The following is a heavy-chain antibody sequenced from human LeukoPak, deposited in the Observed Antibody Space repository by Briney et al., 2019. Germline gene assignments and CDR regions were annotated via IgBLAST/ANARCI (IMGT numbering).Heavy chain of an antibody. D-gene: IGHD6-13*01. V-gene: IGHV3-66*01. CDR2: IYSGGST. J-gene: IGHJ6*02. Sequence: PGGSLRLSCAASGFTVSSNYMSWVRQAPGKGLEWVSVIYSGGSTYYADSVKGRFTISRDNSKNTLYLQVNSLRAEDTAVYYCARVSAYSSSPPEYGMDVWGQGTTVTVSS. CDR1: GFTVSSNY. CDR3: ARVSAYSSSPPEYGMDV.